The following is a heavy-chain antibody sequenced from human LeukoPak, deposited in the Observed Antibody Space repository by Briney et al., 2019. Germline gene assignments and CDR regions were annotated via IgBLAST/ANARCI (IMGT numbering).Heavy chain of an antibody. CDR2: INPSGST. J-gene: IGHJ5*02. CDR3: AKGLVSSSTRWFDP. D-gene: IGHD2-2*01. CDR1: DGSFSTSY. Sequence: SETLSLTCAAYDGSFSTSYWSWIRQPPGKGLEWIREINPSGSTKYNPSLKSRDTTSADTSKNQLSLRLSSVTAADTAVYYCAKGLVSSSTRWFDPWGQGTLVTVSS. V-gene: IGHV4-34*01.